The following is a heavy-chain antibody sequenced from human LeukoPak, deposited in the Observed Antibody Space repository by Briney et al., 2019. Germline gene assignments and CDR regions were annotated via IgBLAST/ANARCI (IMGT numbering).Heavy chain of an antibody. CDR2: ISGSGGST. Sequence: GGSLRLSCAASGFTFSSYAMSWVRQAPGKGLEWVSAISGSGGSTYYADSVKGRFTISRDNSKNTLYLQMNSLRAEDTAVYYCAKDRGFVEVNYYYGMDVWGQGTTVTVAS. V-gene: IGHV3-23*01. J-gene: IGHJ6*02. CDR1: GFTFSSYA. CDR3: AKDRGFVEVNYYYGMDV. D-gene: IGHD3-10*01.